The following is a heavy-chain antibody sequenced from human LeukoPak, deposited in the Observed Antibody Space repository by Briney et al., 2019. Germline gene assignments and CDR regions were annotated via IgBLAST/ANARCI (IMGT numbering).Heavy chain of an antibody. D-gene: IGHD2-2*01. CDR1: GGSISSSSYY. CDR2: IYYSGST. CDR3: ARRYCSSTSCYGGDYFDY. J-gene: IGHJ4*02. V-gene: IGHV4-39*01. Sequence: KPSETLSLTCTVSGGSISSSSYYWGWIRQPPGKGLEWIGSIYYSGSTYYNPSLKSRVTISVDTSKNQFSLKLSSVTAADTAVYYCARRYCSSTSCYGGDYFDYWGQGTLVTVSS.